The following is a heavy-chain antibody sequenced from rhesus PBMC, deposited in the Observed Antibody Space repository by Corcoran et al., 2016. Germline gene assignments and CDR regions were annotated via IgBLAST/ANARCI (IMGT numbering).Heavy chain of an antibody. CDR2: ITYSGST. J-gene: IGHJ6*01. CDR1: GGSISSGYYY. D-gene: IGHD4-23*01. V-gene: IGHV4-122*02. CDR3: AREGFRIQQKYYYGLDS. Sequence: QVQLQESGPGLVKPSETLSLTCAVSGGSISSGYYYWSWIRQPPGKGLEWVGYITYSGSTSYTPALKSRVTISRDTSKNQFSLKLSSVTAADTAVYYCAREGFRIQQKYYYGLDSWGQGVVVTVSS.